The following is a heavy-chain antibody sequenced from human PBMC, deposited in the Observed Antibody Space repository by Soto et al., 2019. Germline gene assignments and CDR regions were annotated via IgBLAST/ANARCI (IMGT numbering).Heavy chain of an antibody. D-gene: IGHD1-26*01. J-gene: IGHJ3*02. V-gene: IGHV4-31*03. CDR1: GGSISSGGYY. Sequence: SETLSLTCTVSGGSISSGGYYWSWIRQHPGKGLEWIGYIYYSGSTYYNPSLKSRVTISVDTSKNQFSLKLSSVTAADTAVYYCARVSGRGPGAFDIWGQGTMVTVSS. CDR2: IYYSGST. CDR3: ARVSGRGPGAFDI.